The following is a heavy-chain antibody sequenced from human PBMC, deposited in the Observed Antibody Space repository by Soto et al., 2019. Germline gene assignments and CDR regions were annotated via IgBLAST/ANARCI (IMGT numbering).Heavy chain of an antibody. D-gene: IGHD6-13*01. J-gene: IGHJ6*02. Sequence: LRLSCAASGFTFSSYAMSWVRQAPGKGLEWVSAISGSGGSTYYADSVKGRFTISRDNSKNTLYLQMNSLRAEDTAVYYCAKAIAAAGTNYYGMDVWGQGTTVTVSS. CDR2: ISGSGGST. CDR1: GFTFSSYA. CDR3: AKAIAAAGTNYYGMDV. V-gene: IGHV3-23*01.